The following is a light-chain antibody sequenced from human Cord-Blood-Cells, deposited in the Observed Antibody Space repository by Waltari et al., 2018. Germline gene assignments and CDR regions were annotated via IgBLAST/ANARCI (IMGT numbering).Light chain of an antibody. J-gene: IGKJ2*03. CDR3: QQYYSTPYS. CDR2: WAT. CDR1: QSVLYSSNNKNY. V-gene: IGKV4-1*01. Sequence: DIVMTQYPDSLAVSLGERANINCTSSQSVLYSSNNKNYLAWYQQKPGQPPKLLIYWATTRESGIPDRFSGSGSGTDFTLTISSLQAEDVAVYYCQQYYSTPYSFGQGTKLEIK.